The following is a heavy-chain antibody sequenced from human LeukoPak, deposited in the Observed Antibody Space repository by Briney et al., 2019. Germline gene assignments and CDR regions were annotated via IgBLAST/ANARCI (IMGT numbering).Heavy chain of an antibody. J-gene: IGHJ4*02. CDR1: GFTFNTYY. V-gene: IGHV3-74*01. CDR3: VRLAVTDTNY. CDR2: INADGTIT. D-gene: IGHD2-21*02. Sequence: GGSLRLSCVASGFTFNTYYMHWVRQAPGERLVWVSFINADGTITKYADSVKGRFTISRDNAKSTVYLQMNGLRVEDSAMYYCVRLAVTDTNYWGQGSLVTVSS.